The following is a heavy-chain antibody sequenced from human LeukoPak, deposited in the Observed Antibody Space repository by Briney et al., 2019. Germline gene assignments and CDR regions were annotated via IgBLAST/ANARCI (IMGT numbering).Heavy chain of an antibody. CDR3: ARPSPPGDGYNPPDY. CDR2: ISHDERNK. D-gene: IGHD5-24*01. Sequence: GGSLRLSCVASGFTFSNFAMHWVRQAPGKGLAWVAVISHDERNKYYADSVKGRFAISRDNSNNIVYLQMNSQTSEDTAMYYCARPSPPGDGYNPPDYWGQGALVTVSS. V-gene: IGHV3-30*09. CDR1: GFTFSNFA. J-gene: IGHJ4*02.